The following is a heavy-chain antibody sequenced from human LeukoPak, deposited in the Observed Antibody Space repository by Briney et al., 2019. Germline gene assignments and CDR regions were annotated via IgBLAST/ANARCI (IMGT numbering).Heavy chain of an antibody. V-gene: IGHV3-23*01. D-gene: IGHD3-10*01. CDR1: GFTFSSYA. J-gene: IGHJ4*02. CDR2: ISGSGGST. CDR3: ARGASGSGSKDFDY. Sequence: PGGSLRLSCAASGFTFSSYAMSWVRQAPGKGLEWVSAISGSGGSTYYADSVKGRFTISRDNAKNSLYLQMNSLRAEDTAVYYCARGASGSGSKDFDYWGQGTLVTVSS.